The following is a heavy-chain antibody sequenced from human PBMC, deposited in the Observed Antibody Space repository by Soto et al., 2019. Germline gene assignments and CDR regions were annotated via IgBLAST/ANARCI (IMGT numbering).Heavy chain of an antibody. CDR3: ARDRRYSRYRDDY. D-gene: IGHD5-12*01. CDR2: ISTYNGNT. J-gene: IGHJ4*02. CDR1: GYTFTSYG. V-gene: IGHV1-18*01. Sequence: QVQLVQSGAEVKKPGASVKVSCKASGYTFTSYGISWVRQAPGQGLEWMGWISTYNGNTKYAQKLQGRVTMTTDTPTSTAHMELRSLGSDDTSVYYCARDRRYSRYRDDYLGQGTLVTVSS.